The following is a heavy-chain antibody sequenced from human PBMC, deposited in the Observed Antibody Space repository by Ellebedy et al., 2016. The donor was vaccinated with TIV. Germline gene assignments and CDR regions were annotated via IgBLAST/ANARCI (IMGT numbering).Heavy chain of an antibody. V-gene: IGHV4-39*07. CDR3: ATDRDRRWFYF. CDR1: GDSTYSSNFY. J-gene: IGHJ5*01. Sequence: GSLRLSXSVSGDSTYSSNFYWGWVRQPPGKGLEWIGSMSSSGSTYYNPSLKSRVTMSVDTSQFSLKLTSVTAADTAVYYCATDRDRRWFYFWGQGTLVTVSS. CDR2: MSSSGST.